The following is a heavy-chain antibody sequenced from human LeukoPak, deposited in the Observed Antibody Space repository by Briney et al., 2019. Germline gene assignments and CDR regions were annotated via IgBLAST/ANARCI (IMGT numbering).Heavy chain of an antibody. CDR2: IYTSGST. CDR1: GGSISSYY. Sequence: SETLSLTCTVSGGSISSYYWSWIRQPAGKGLEWIGRIYTSGSTNYNPSLKSRVTMSVDTSKNQFSLRLKYVTAADTAVYYCARHEGLWGRGGAFDVWGQGTMVTVSS. J-gene: IGHJ3*01. V-gene: IGHV4-4*07. D-gene: IGHD7-27*01. CDR3: ARHEGLWGRGGAFDV.